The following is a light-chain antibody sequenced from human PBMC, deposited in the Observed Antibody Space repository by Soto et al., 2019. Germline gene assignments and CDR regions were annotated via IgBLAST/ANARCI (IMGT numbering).Light chain of an antibody. J-gene: IGKJ4*01. V-gene: IGKV3-15*01. Sequence: EIVMTQSPATLSVCPGERATLSCRASQSVSSNLAGYHHQPCQAHRLLIYGASTRATGIPARFSGSGSGTEFTLTVSSLQSEDFAVYYCQQYDNWPHTFGGGTKVDIK. CDR1: QSVSSN. CDR2: GAS. CDR3: QQYDNWPHT.